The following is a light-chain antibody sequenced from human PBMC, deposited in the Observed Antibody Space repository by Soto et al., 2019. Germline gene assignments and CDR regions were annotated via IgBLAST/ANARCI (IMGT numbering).Light chain of an antibody. CDR3: SSHAGINNVV. Sequence: QSALTQPPSASGSPGQSATISCTGTSSDVGGYNYVSWYQQHPGKAPKLMIYEVTKRPLGVPDRFSGSKSGNTASLTVSGLLAEDEADYYCSSHAGINNVVFGGGTKVTVL. CDR2: EVT. CDR1: SSDVGGYNY. V-gene: IGLV2-8*01. J-gene: IGLJ3*02.